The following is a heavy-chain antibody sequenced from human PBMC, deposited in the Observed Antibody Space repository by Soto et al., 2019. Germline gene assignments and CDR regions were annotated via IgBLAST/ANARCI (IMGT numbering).Heavy chain of an antibody. J-gene: IGHJ6*02. Sequence: GASVKVSCKASGYTFTSYGISWVRQAPGQGLEWMGWISAYNGNTNYAQKLQGRVTMTTDTSTSTAYMELSRLRSDDTAVYYCARSYSSGWYRFSSYYYGMDVWGQGTTVTVSS. CDR2: ISAYNGNT. CDR1: GYTFTSYG. D-gene: IGHD6-19*01. V-gene: IGHV1-18*01. CDR3: ARSYSSGWYRFSSYYYGMDV.